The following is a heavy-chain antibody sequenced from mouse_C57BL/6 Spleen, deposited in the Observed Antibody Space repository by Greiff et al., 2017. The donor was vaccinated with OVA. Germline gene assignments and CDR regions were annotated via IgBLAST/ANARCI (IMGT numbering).Heavy chain of an antibody. Sequence: VQLQQSGAELVRPGTSVKVSCKASGYAFTNYLIEWVKQRPGQGLEWIGVINPGSGGTNYNEKFKGKATLTADKSSSTAYMQLSSLTSEDSAVYFCARGDYYGSSLFDYWGKGTTLTVSS. V-gene: IGHV1-54*01. CDR2: INPGSGGT. CDR3: ARGDYYGSSLFDY. J-gene: IGHJ2*01. CDR1: GYAFTNYL. D-gene: IGHD1-1*01.